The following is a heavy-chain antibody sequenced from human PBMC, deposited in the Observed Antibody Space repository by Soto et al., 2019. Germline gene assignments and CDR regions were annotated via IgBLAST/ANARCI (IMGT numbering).Heavy chain of an antibody. J-gene: IGHJ5*02. CDR3: ARDREVNWFDP. CDR2: IIPILGIA. D-gene: IGHD1-26*01. Sequence: QVQLVQSGAEVKKPGSSVKVSCKASGGTFSSYTISWVRQAPGQGLEWMGRIIPILGIANYAQKFQGRVTITADKSTSTAYMELSSQRSEDTAVYYCARDREVNWFDPWGQGTLVTVSS. CDR1: GGTFSSYT. V-gene: IGHV1-69*08.